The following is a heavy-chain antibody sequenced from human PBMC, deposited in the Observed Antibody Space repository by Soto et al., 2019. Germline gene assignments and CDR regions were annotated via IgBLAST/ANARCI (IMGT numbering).Heavy chain of an antibody. CDR2: ISGNNGAT. D-gene: IGHD1-1*01. V-gene: IGHV1-18*04. CDR1: GYTFANYG. J-gene: IGHJ5*01. CDR3: VRDLKYLRVTGNWFDS. Sequence: QVQLMQSGNEVKKPGASVTVSCKASGYTFANYGISWVRQAPGQGLEWMGRISGNNGATNFAPKVQDRITVTLDTSTGVASLTLRSLRSDDTAIYYCVRDLKYLRVTGNWFDSWGQGTLVTVSS.